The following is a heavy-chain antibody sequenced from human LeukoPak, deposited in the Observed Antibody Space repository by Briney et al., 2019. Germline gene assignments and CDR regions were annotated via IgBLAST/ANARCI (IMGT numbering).Heavy chain of an antibody. D-gene: IGHD3-10*01. CDR1: GYTFTSYY. J-gene: IGHJ4*02. CDR2: INPSGGST. CDR3: ARERIFEVRGVKAFDY. V-gene: IGHV1-46*01. Sequence: GASVKVSCKASGYTFTSYYMHWVRQAPGQGLEWMGIINPSGGSTSYAQNFQGRVTMTRDTSTSTVYMELSSLRSEDTAVYYCARERIFEVRGVKAFDYWGQGTLVTVSS.